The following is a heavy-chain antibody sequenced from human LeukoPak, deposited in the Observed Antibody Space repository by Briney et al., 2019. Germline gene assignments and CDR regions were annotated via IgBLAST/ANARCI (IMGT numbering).Heavy chain of an antibody. Sequence: GGSLRLSCAASGFTFDDYAMHWVRQAPGKGLEWVSGISWNSGSIGYADSAKGRFTISRDNAKNSLYLQMNSLRAEDTAVYYCARGDSSSWLTALSDYWGQGTLVTVSS. CDR1: GFTFDDYA. CDR3: ARGDSSSWLTALSDY. D-gene: IGHD6-13*01. CDR2: ISWNSGSI. J-gene: IGHJ4*02. V-gene: IGHV3-9*01.